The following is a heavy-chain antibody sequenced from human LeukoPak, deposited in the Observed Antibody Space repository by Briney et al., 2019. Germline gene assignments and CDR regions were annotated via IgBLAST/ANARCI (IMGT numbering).Heavy chain of an antibody. CDR1: GFTFSSYW. J-gene: IGHJ2*01. CDR3: VKSIPHWYFDL. V-gene: IGHV3-74*01. Sequence: GGSLRLSCAASGFTFSSYWMHWVRQAPGKGLVWVSRINSDGSSTSYADAVKGRFTISRDNAKNTLYLQMNSLRAEDTAVYYCVKSIPHWYFDLWGRGTLVTVSS. D-gene: IGHD2-21*01. CDR2: INSDGSST.